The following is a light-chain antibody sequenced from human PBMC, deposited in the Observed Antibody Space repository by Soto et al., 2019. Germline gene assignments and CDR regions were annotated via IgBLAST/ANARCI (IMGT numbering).Light chain of an antibody. V-gene: IGKV1-39*01. CDR1: QSVSSY. CDR2: AAS. CDR3: QQSYSTRRT. J-gene: IGKJ4*02. Sequence: DIQLTHSPSSMSASLVDRLTVTCRASQSVSSYLNWYQQKPGKAPKLLIYAASSLQSGVPSRFSGSGSGTEFTLTISSLQPEDFAAYYCQQSYSTRRTFGGGTKVDIK.